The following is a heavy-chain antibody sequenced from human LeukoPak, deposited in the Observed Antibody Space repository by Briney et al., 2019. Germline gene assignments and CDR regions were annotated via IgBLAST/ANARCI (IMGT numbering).Heavy chain of an antibody. CDR3: ASGSRYYPLRFLEWLRPYYYYGMDV. V-gene: IGHV1-69*01. D-gene: IGHD3-3*01. CDR1: GGTFSSYA. J-gene: IGHJ6*02. Sequence: GSSVKVSCKASGGTFSSYAISWVRQAPGQGLEWMGGIIPIFGTANYAQKFQGRVTITADESTSTAYMELSSLRSEDTAVYYRASGSRYYPLRFLEWLRPYYYYGMDVWGQGTTVTVSS. CDR2: IIPIFGTA.